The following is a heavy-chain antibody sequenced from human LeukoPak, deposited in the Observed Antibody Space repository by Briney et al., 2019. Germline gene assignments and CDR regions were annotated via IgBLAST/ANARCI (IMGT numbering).Heavy chain of an antibody. V-gene: IGHV4-59*01. J-gene: IGHJ4*02. CDR1: GGSTSSYY. CDR3: ARGVYIAAAQYGY. Sequence: PSETLSLTCTVSGGSTSSYYWSWIRQPPGKGREWIGYIYYSGTTNYNPSLKSRVTISVDTSKNQFSLKLSSVTAADTAVYYCARGVYIAAAQYGYWGQGTLVTVSS. D-gene: IGHD6-13*01. CDR2: IYYSGTT.